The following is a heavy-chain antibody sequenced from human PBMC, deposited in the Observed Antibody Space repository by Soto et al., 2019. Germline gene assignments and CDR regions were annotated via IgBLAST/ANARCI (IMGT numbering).Heavy chain of an antibody. J-gene: IGHJ6*02. CDR1: GLTVSHNY. CDR2: LYTEGTT. Sequence: EVQLVESGGGLIQPGGSLRLSCVASGLTVSHNYMAWVRQAPEMGLEWVSILYTEGTTYYADSVKGRFTISRDSSKNTLFHQMDSLRDEDTAVYYCVRPRPSGENYGMDVWGQGTTVTVSS. V-gene: IGHV3-53*01. D-gene: IGHD3-16*01. CDR3: VRPRPSGENYGMDV.